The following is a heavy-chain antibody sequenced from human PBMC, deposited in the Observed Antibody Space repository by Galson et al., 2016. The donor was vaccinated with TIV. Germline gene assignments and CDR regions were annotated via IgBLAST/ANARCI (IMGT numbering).Heavy chain of an antibody. CDR2: IKQDGSEK. Sequence: SLRLSCAASGFTFSTYWMSWVRQAPGKGLQWVANIKQDGSEKYYVDSVKGRFTISRDNAKNSLHLQMNSLRAEDTAVYYCARSPRSCRITMVRAANWDFVIWGQGTMVTVSS. J-gene: IGHJ3*02. CDR1: GFTFSTYW. V-gene: IGHV3-7*01. D-gene: IGHD3-10*01. CDR3: ARSPRSCRITMVRAANWDFVI.